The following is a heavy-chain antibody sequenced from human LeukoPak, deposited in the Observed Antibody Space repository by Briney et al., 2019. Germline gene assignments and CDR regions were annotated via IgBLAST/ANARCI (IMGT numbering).Heavy chain of an antibody. CDR1: GFTVSSNY. J-gene: IGHJ1*01. Sequence: GGSLRLSCAASGFTVSSNYMSWVRQAPGKGLELVSVIYSGGSTYYADSVKGRFTISRDNAKNSLYLQMNSLRAEDTAVYYCARDSGMGWLPVAEYFQHWGQGTLVTVSS. CDR3: ARDSGMGWLPVAEYFQH. D-gene: IGHD5-24*01. V-gene: IGHV3-66*01. CDR2: IYSGGST.